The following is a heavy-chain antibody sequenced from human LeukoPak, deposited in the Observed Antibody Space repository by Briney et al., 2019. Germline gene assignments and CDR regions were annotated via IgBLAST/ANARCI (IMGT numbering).Heavy chain of an antibody. V-gene: IGHV4-59*01. Sequence: PSETLSLTCTVSGDSMTNYYWNWSRQPPGKGLEWIGYIHHSGTTNYNPSLRSRLSISLDTSKNQFSLTLSSVTAADTAVYYCVRDGASGGIFGYFPNWGQGTLVTASS. CDR2: IHHSGTT. CDR3: VRDGASGGIFGYFPN. J-gene: IGHJ4*02. D-gene: IGHD6-13*01. CDR1: GDSMTNYY.